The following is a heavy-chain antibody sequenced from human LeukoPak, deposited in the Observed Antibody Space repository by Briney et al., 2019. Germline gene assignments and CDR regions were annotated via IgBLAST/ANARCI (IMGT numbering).Heavy chain of an antibody. CDR2: IYTSGST. CDR1: GGSISSGSYY. Sequence: SDTLSLTCTVSGGSISSGSYYWSWIRQPAGKGLEWIGRIYTSGSTNYNPSLKSRVTISVDTSKNQFSLKLSSVTAADTAVYYCARAVGTGYPYYFDYWGQGTLVTVSS. D-gene: IGHD3/OR15-3a*01. V-gene: IGHV4-61*02. CDR3: ARAVGTGYPYYFDY. J-gene: IGHJ4*02.